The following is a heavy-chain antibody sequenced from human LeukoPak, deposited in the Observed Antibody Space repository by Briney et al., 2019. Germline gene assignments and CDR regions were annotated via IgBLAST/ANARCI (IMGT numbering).Heavy chain of an antibody. J-gene: IGHJ4*02. CDR3: ARAFLSGDGYKVGYFDY. D-gene: IGHD5-24*01. Sequence: GGSLRLSCAAAGFTVSTNYMSWVRQAPGRGLEWVSLIYSGIRPYYADSVQGRFAISRDNSKSTLYLQMNSLTAEHTAVYYCARAFLSGDGYKVGYFDYWGQGTLVTVSS. CDR1: GFTVSTNY. CDR2: IYSGIRP. V-gene: IGHV3-53*01.